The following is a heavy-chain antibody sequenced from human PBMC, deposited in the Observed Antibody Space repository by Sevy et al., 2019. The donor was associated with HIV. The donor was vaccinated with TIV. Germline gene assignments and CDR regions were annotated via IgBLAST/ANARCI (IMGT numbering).Heavy chain of an antibody. CDR1: GYTFTSYY. CDR3: TRLVVAVTTLLYGMDV. CDR2: INPSDGST. J-gene: IGHJ6*02. D-gene: IGHD6-19*01. V-gene: IGHV1-46*03. Sequence: ASVKVSCKASGYTFTSYYMYWVRQAPGQGLEWMGRINPSDGSTSYAQKFQGRVTMTSDTSTSTVYMELSSLRSEDTAVYYCTRLVVAVTTLLYGMDVWGQGTTVTVSS.